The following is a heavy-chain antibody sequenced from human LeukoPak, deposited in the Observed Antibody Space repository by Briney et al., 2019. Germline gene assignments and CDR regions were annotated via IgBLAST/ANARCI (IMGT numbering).Heavy chain of an antibody. Sequence: GGSLRLSCAASGFTFSSYSMNWVRQAPGKGLEWVSSISSSSSYIYYADSVKGRFTISRDNAKNSLYLQMNSLTAEDTAIYYCARDSGISWYYFDYWGQGTLVTVSS. CDR1: GFTFSSYS. D-gene: IGHD6-13*01. J-gene: IGHJ4*02. CDR2: ISSSSSYI. CDR3: ARDSGISWYYFDY. V-gene: IGHV3-21*01.